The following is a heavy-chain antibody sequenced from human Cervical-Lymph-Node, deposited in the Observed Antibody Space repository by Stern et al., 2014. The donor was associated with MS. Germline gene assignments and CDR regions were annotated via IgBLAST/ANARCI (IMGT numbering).Heavy chain of an antibody. D-gene: IGHD6-19*01. CDR3: VRRRSAWFVGDYFDY. Sequence: ESGPTMVKPTQTLTLTCTFSGFSLTTSAVGVGWIRRPPGKALEWLGIIYWDDERRYSPSLKSRLTITKDTSKNQVVLTMTNMDPVDTATYYCVRRRSAWFVGDYFDYWGQGTLLTGSS. CDR2: IYWDDER. V-gene: IGHV2-5*02. CDR1: GFSLTTSAVG. J-gene: IGHJ4*02.